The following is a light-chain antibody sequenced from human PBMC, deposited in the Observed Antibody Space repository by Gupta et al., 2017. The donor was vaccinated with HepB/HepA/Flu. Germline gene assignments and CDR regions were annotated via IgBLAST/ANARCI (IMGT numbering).Light chain of an antibody. CDR3: CSFGDGGILL. CDR2: QVS. Sequence: GQSITISCTGTSSDVGTYNLVSWYQQYPGKVPKVMIYQVSNRPSGVSDRFSGSKSGNTASLTISGLQAEDEADYYCCSFGDGGILLFGGGTKLTVL. J-gene: IGLJ2*01. V-gene: IGLV2-23*02. CDR1: SSDVGTYNL.